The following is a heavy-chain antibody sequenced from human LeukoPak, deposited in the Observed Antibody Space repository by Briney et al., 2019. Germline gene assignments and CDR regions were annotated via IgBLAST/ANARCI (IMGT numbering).Heavy chain of an antibody. CDR2: ISGSGGST. CDR3: TRNSGWYGLS. D-gene: IGHD6-19*01. CDR1: GFIFSSYG. J-gene: IGHJ1*01. V-gene: IGHV3-23*01. Sequence: PGGSLRLSCAVSGFIFSSYGMSWVRQAPGKGLEWVSAISGSGGSTYYADSVKGRFTISRDNSNNTLFLHLNSLRGEDTAVYYCTRNSGWYGLSWGQGTLVTVSS.